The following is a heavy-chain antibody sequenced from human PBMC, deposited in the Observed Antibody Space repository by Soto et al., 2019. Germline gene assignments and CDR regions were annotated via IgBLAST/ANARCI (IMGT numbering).Heavy chain of an antibody. D-gene: IGHD6-19*01. V-gene: IGHV4-59*01. CDR1: GGSISTYY. Sequence: QVQLQESGPGLVKPSETLSLTCTVSGGSISTYYWSWLRQPPGQGLEWIGYIYYSGSTTYNPSLKSRVTISIDTSKHQFSLKLSAVTAADTAVYYCARSGSGWHHFDNWGQGTLVTVSS. CDR2: IYYSGST. CDR3: ARSGSGWHHFDN. J-gene: IGHJ4*02.